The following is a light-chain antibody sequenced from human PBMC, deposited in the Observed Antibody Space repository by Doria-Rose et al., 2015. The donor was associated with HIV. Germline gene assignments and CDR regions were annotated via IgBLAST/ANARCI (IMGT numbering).Light chain of an antibody. CDR3: QQFNSYPQT. CDR1: QGISSA. J-gene: IGKJ3*01. Sequence: SLSASVVDRVTLTCRASQGISSALAWYQLKPGKTPKLLIYDASTLGSGVPPRFSGSGSGTDFTLTISSLQPEDFATYCCQQFNSYPQTFGPGTKVEVK. V-gene: IGKV1-13*02. CDR2: DAS.